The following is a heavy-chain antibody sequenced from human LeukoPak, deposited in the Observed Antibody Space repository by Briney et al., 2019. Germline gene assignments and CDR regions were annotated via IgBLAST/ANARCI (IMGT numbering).Heavy chain of an antibody. CDR2: INPNSGGT. D-gene: IGHD3-9*01. CDR3: ARNLYDILTGYYSQELDY. CDR1: GYTFTGYY. V-gene: IGHV1-2*02. J-gene: IGHJ4*02. Sequence: ASVKVSCKASGYTFTGYYMHWVRQAPGQGLEWMGWINPNSGGTNYAQKFRGRVTMTRDTSISTAYMELSRLRSDDTAVYYCARNLYDILTGYYSQELDYWGQGTLVTVSS.